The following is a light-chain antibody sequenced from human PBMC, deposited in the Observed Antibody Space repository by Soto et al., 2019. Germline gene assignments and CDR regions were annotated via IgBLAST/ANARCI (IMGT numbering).Light chain of an antibody. Sequence: DVQMTQSPSTLSASVGDTVTITCRASQGISDWLAWYQQKPGKATKLLIYKASTLESEVPSRFSGSGSGTELSLTISSLQPDDFGTYYCQQYNAYPLTFGGGTKVEVK. J-gene: IGKJ4*01. CDR1: QGISDW. CDR2: KAS. V-gene: IGKV1-5*03. CDR3: QQYNAYPLT.